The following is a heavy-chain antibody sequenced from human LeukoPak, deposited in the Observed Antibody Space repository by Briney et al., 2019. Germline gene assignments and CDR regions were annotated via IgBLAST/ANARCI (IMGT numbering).Heavy chain of an antibody. V-gene: IGHV3-7*01. Sequence: QTGGSLRLSCVASEFSPTNFWITWVRRAPGRRLEWVANIKHDGTEKFYVDSVKGRFTISRDNAKNSLYLQMNSLRAEDTAVYYCATFVGIVSGTYTVPGGLLVWGKGTTVTVSS. CDR3: ATFVGIVSGTYTVPGGLLV. D-gene: IGHD2-2*03. CDR2: IKHDGTEK. J-gene: IGHJ6*04. CDR1: EFSPTNFW.